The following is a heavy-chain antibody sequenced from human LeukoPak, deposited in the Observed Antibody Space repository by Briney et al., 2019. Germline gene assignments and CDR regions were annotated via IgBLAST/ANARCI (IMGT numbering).Heavy chain of an antibody. CDR1: GFTLSDYY. V-gene: IGHV3-11*04. Sequence: GGSPRLSCAASGFTLSDYYMTWIRQAPGKGLEWVSYMSSTGNTIYYADSVKGRFTVSRDNAKNSLFLQMDSLRAEDTAVYCCARSSDYFTYFGLWGRGSLVTVSS. CDR2: MSSTGNTI. D-gene: IGHD2/OR15-2a*01. J-gene: IGHJ2*01. CDR3: ARSSDYFTYFGL.